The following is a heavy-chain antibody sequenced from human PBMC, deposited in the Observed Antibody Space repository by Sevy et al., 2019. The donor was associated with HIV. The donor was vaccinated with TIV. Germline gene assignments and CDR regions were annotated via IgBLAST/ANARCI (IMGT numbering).Heavy chain of an antibody. CDR3: ARLYSCGGSCYYFDF. V-gene: IGHV1-46*01. D-gene: IGHD2-15*01. CDR1: GYTFTSNY. J-gene: IGHJ4*02. CDR2: INPSGGDT. Sequence: ASVKVSCKTSGYTFTSNYLHWVRQAPGQGLEWMGQINPSGGDTTYAQKFQGRVSMTRETSTSTVYMDLSSLRSEDTAIYYCARLYSCGGSCYYFDFRGQGTLVTVSS.